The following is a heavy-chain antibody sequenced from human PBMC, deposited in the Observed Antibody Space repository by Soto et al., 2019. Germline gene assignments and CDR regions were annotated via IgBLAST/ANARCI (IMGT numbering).Heavy chain of an antibody. D-gene: IGHD6-13*01. CDR3: ATAPGYSGSWFKWFDP. Sequence: KGLEWMGGFDPEDGETIYAQKFQGRVTMTEDTSTDTAYMELSSLRCEDTAVYYCATAPGYSGSWFKWFDPWGQGIPVSVSS. V-gene: IGHV1-24*01. CDR2: FDPEDGET. J-gene: IGHJ5*02.